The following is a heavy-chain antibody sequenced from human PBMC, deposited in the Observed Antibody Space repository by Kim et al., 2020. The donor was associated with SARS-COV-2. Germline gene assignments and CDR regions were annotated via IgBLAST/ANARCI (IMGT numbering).Heavy chain of an antibody. V-gene: IGHV3-30*01. CDR3: ARDLNFNSNQGAFDI. D-gene: IGHD1-20*01. Sequence: DSVKGRFTISRDNSKNTLYLQMNSLRAEDTAVYYCARDLNFNSNQGAFDIWGQGTMVTVSS. J-gene: IGHJ3*02.